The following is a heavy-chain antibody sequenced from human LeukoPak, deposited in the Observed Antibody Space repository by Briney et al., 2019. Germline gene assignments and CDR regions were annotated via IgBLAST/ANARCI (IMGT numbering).Heavy chain of an antibody. D-gene: IGHD6-13*01. Sequence: NASETLSLTCTVSGGSISSSSYYWGWIRQPPGKGLEWIGSIYYSGSTYYDPSLKSRVTISVDTSKNQFSLKLSSVTAADTAVYYCARLGPAAETPYYYYYMDVWGKGTTVTVSS. CDR1: GGSISSSSYY. J-gene: IGHJ6*03. CDR3: ARLGPAAETPYYYYYMDV. CDR2: IYYSGST. V-gene: IGHV4-39*01.